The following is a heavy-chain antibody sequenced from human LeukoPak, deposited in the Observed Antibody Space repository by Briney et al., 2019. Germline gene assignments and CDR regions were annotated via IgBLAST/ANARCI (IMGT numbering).Heavy chain of an antibody. CDR3: ARDNILTGYHYYYYYGMDV. V-gene: IGHV4-59*01. Sequence: SETLSLTCTVSGGSISSYYWSWIRQPPGKGLEWIGYICYSGSTNYNPSLKSRVTISVDTSKNQFSLKLSSVAAADTAVYYCARDNILTGYHYYYYYGMDVWGKGTTVTVSS. CDR2: ICYSGST. CDR1: GGSISSYY. J-gene: IGHJ6*04. D-gene: IGHD3-9*01.